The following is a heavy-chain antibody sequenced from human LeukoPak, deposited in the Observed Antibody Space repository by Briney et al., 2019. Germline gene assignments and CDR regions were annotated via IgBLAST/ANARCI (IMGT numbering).Heavy chain of an antibody. D-gene: IGHD6-13*01. CDR1: GSTFSTYW. CDR2: IKSDGST. V-gene: IGHV3-74*01. CDR3: ARVPHGSGYSSSWYPRWFDP. J-gene: IGHJ5*02. Sequence: GGSLRLSCAASGSTFSTYWMHWVRQAPGKGLVWVSRIKSDGSTNYADSVKGRFTISRDNAKNTVSLQMNSLRPEDTGVYYCARVPHGSGYSSSWYPRWFDPWGQGTLVTVSS.